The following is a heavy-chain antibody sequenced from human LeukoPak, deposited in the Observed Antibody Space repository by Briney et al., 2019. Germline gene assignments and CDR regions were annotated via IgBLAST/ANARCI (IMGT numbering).Heavy chain of an antibody. V-gene: IGHV4-4*09. CDR1: GGFSSFYY. CDR3: ARMGGYSGYATH. Sequence: SETLSLTCTVSGGFSSFYYWTWIRQPPGKGLEWIGNIHTSGSTDYNPSLKSRVTLSVDTAKNQFSLKLNSVTAADTAVYYCARMGGYSGYATHWGQGTLVTVSS. J-gene: IGHJ4*02. CDR2: IHTSGST. D-gene: IGHD5-12*01.